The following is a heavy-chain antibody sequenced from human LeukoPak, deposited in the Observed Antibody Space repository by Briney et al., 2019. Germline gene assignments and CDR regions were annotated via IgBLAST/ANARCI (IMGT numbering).Heavy chain of an antibody. CDR1: RFTFSNYG. Sequence: GGSLRLSCAASRFTFSNYGMHWVRQAPGKGLEWVAVIWYDGSNKYYADSVKGRFTISRDNSKNTLYLQMNSLRAEDTAVYYCARDPGRGYAYGYGFDYWGQGTLVTVSS. CDR2: IWYDGSNK. D-gene: IGHD5-18*01. V-gene: IGHV3-33*01. J-gene: IGHJ4*02. CDR3: ARDPGRGYAYGYGFDY.